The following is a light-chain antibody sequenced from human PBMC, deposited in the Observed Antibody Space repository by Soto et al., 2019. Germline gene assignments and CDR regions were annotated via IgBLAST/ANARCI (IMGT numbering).Light chain of an antibody. CDR2: DAS. Sequence: EIVLTQSPGTLSLSPGEGATLSCGASQSVSSYLAWYQQKPGQAPRLLIYDASNRATGIPARFSGSGSGTDFTLTISSLEAEDFALYYCQQRSKWPVTFGGGTKVDIK. J-gene: IGKJ4*01. CDR3: QQRSKWPVT. V-gene: IGKV3-11*01. CDR1: QSVSSY.